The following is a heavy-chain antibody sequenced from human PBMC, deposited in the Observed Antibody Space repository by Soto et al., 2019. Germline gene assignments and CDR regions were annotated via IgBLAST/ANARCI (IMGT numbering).Heavy chain of an antibody. Sequence: PGGSLRLSCAVSGFTFSSYAMNWVRQAPGKGLEGVAVISFDGSNKYYADFVKGRFTISRDNAKNTVSLQMNSLRAEDTAVYYCARDRHSSSSGYFEYWGQGTLVTVSS. D-gene: IGHD6-6*01. CDR1: GFTFSSYA. CDR2: ISFDGSNK. V-gene: IGHV3-30-3*01. J-gene: IGHJ4*02. CDR3: ARDRHSSSSGYFEY.